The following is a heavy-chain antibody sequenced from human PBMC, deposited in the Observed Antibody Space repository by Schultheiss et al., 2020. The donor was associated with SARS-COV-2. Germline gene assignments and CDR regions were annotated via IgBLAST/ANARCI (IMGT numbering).Heavy chain of an antibody. D-gene: IGHD3-10*01. CDR3: ARDRWTLWSGGSDYWYGLDV. Sequence: ASVKVFCKASGYTFIGYYRNWVRQAPGQGLVWVGQINPNSGGVEYTQTFQSRVTMIRDTSTNTVHMELRRLRSDDTAVYYCARDRWTLWSGGSDYWYGLDVWGQGATVTVSS. V-gene: IGHV1-2*06. J-gene: IGHJ6*02. CDR2: INPNSGGV. CDR1: GYTFIGYY.